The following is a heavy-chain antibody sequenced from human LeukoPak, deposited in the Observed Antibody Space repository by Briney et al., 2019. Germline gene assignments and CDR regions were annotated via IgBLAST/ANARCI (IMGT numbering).Heavy chain of an antibody. CDR2: IWYDGSNK. D-gene: IGHD1-26*01. V-gene: IGHV3-33*01. CDR1: GFSFSSYG. CDR3: ARVGDLGGMDV. J-gene: IGHJ6*02. Sequence: GRSLRLSCAASGFSFSSYGMHWVRQAPGKGLEWVTVIWYDGSNKYYADSVKGRSTISRDNSNNTLYLQMNSLRAEDTAVYYCARVGDLGGMDVWGQGTTVIVSS.